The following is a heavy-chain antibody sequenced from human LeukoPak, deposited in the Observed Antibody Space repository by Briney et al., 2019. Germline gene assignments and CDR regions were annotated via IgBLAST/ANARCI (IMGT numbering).Heavy chain of an antibody. CDR2: IYYSGST. CDR1: GGSISSSSYY. D-gene: IGHD6-13*01. V-gene: IGHV4-39*01. CDR3: PRQGGIRFDP. Sequence: TSETLSLTCTVSGGSISSSSYYWGWIRQPPGKGLEWIGSIYYSGSTYYNPSLKSRVTISVDTSKNQFSLKLSSVTAADTAVYYCPRQGGIRFDPWGQGTLVTVSS. J-gene: IGHJ5*02.